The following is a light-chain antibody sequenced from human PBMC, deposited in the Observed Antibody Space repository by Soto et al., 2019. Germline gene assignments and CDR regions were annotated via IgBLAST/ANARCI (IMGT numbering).Light chain of an antibody. V-gene: IGKV3-15*01. CDR1: QSVNSN. CDR2: GAS. Sequence: EIVMTQSPATLSVSPGERATLSCRASQSVNSNLAWYQQKAGQGPRLLIYGASTRATGFPARFSGSGSGTEFTLTISSLQSEDVAVYYCQQYNGWPLTFGQGTKVEIK. CDR3: QQYNGWPLT. J-gene: IGKJ1*01.